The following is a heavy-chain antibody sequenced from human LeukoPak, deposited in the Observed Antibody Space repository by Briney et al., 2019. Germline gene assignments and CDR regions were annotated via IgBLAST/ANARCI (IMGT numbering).Heavy chain of an antibody. J-gene: IGHJ3*02. CDR3: ARPRTMITFGGVQGDAFDI. Sequence: ASVKVSCKASGYTFIGYYMHWVRQAPGQGLEWMGWISAYNGNTNYAQKLQGRVTMTTDTSTSTAYMELRSLRSDDTAVYYCARPRTMITFGGVQGDAFDIWGQGTMVTVSS. D-gene: IGHD3-16*01. V-gene: IGHV1-18*04. CDR2: ISAYNGNT. CDR1: GYTFIGYY.